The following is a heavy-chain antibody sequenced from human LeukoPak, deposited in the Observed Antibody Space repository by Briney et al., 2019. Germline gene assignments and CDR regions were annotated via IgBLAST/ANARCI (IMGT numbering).Heavy chain of an antibody. CDR3: AKDSSGYYYVPGSFWPDDY. CDR1: GFTFSSYG. CDR2: ISGSGGST. V-gene: IGHV3-23*01. Sequence: PGGSLRLSCAASGFTFSSYGMSWVRQAPGKGLEWVSAISGSGGSTYYADSVKGRFTISRDNSKNTLYLQMNSLRAEDTAVYYCAKDSSGYYYVPGSFWPDDYWGQGTLVTVSS. D-gene: IGHD3-22*01. J-gene: IGHJ4*02.